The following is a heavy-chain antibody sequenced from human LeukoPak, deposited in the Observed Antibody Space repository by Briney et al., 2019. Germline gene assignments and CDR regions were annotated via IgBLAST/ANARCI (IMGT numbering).Heavy chain of an antibody. Sequence: GGSLRLSCAASGSTFSNAWMNWVRQAPGKGLEWVGRIKSKSDGGTTDYAAPVKGRFTISRDDSKNTLYLQMNSLKTEDTAVYYCSTSDTAMVNYFDYWGQGTLVTVSS. D-gene: IGHD5-18*01. V-gene: IGHV3-15*01. J-gene: IGHJ4*02. CDR3: STSDTAMVNYFDY. CDR2: IKSKSDGGTT. CDR1: GSTFSNAW.